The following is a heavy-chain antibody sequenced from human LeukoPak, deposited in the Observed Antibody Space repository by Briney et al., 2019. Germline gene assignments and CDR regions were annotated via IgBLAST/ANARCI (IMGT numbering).Heavy chain of an antibody. CDR1: GFTFRDYY. CDR3: ASEPLIAVAGTEKYYFDY. CDR2: ISSGGSPI. V-gene: IGHV3-11*04. D-gene: IGHD6-19*01. Sequence: GGSVRLSCAASGFTFRDYYIIWIRQAPGKGLEWVSYISSGGSPIYYADSVKGRFTISRDNANNSLYLQMNGLRVEDTAVYYCASEPLIAVAGTEKYYFDYWGQGTLVTVSS. J-gene: IGHJ4*02.